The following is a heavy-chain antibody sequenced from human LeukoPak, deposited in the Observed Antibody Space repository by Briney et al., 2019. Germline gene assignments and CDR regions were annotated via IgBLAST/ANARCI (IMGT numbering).Heavy chain of an antibody. CDR1: GFTFSSYA. Sequence: TGGSLRLSCAASGFTFSSYAMSWVRQAPGKGLEWVSGMSGSGTSTNYADSVKGRFTISRDNSKNTLYLQMNSLRAEDTAVYYCAKPEYDSSGYYPDYWGQGTLVTVSS. CDR3: AKPEYDSSGYYPDY. CDR2: MSGSGTST. D-gene: IGHD3-22*01. J-gene: IGHJ4*02. V-gene: IGHV3-23*01.